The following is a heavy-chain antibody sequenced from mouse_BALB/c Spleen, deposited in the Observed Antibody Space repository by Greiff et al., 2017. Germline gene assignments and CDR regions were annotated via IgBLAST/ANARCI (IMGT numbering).Heavy chain of an antibody. Sequence: EVMLVESGAELVKPGASVKLSCTASGFNIKDTYMHWVKQRPEQGLEWIGRIDPANGNTKYDPKFQGKATITADTSSNTAYLQLSSLTSEDTAVYYCASLYDGYYVAMDYWGQGTSVTVSS. CDR2: IDPANGNT. CDR3: ASLYDGYYVAMDY. J-gene: IGHJ4*01. V-gene: IGHV14-3*02. D-gene: IGHD2-3*01. CDR1: GFNIKDTY.